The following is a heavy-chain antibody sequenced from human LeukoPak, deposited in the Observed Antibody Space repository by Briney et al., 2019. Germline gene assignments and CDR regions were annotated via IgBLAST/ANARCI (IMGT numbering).Heavy chain of an antibody. CDR2: IRSKAYGGTT. CDR3: TRDRVISKNYYYYGMDV. J-gene: IGHJ6*02. D-gene: IGHD3-10*01. Sequence: GGSLRLSCTTSGFTFVDYGMSWFRQAPGKGLEWVGFIRSKAYGGTTEYAASLKGRFTISRDDSKSIAYLQMNSLKTEDTAVYYCTRDRVISKNYYYYGMDVWGQGTMVTVSS. V-gene: IGHV3-49*03. CDR1: GFTFVDYG.